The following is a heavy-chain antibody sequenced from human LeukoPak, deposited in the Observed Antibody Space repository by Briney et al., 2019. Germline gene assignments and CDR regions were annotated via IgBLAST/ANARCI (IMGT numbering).Heavy chain of an antibody. CDR3: ARDLFRRSALGF. J-gene: IGHJ4*02. CDR1: GYSISSGYY. D-gene: IGHD1-26*01. V-gene: IGHV4-61*01. Sequence: SETLSLTCAVSGYSISSGYYWGWIRQPPGKGLEWIGYIYYSGSTNYNPSLKSRVTISVDTSKNQFSLKLSSVTAADTAVYYCARDLFRRSALGFWGQGTLVTVSS. CDR2: IYYSGST.